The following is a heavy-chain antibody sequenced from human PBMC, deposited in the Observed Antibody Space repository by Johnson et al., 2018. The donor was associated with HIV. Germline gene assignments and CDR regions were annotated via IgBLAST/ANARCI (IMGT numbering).Heavy chain of an antibody. Sequence: QVQLVESGGGVVQPGRSLRLSCAASGFTFSSYGMHWVRQAPGKGLEWVAGVWYDGSNKYYADSVKGRFTIFRDNSENTLFLQMNRLRAEDTAVYYCAKDRTNCVYDAFDFWGQGTMVTVSS. CDR2: VWYDGSNK. CDR3: AKDRTNCVYDAFDF. J-gene: IGHJ3*01. D-gene: IGHD2-21*01. V-gene: IGHV3-33*06. CDR1: GFTFSSYG.